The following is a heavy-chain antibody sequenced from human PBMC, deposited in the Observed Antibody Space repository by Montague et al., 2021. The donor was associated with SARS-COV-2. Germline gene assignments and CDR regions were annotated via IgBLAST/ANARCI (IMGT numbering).Heavy chain of an antibody. D-gene: IGHD6-13*01. V-gene: IGHV4-4*07. CDR3: ARDVVAAPGTFDY. J-gene: IGHJ4*02. Sequence: SETLSLTCTVSGDSISYFYWSWIRQPAGKGLEWIGRVSASGSTNXXPSLNSRVTMSVDTSKKQFSLRLSPVTAADPAVYYCARDVVAAPGTFDYWGQGTLVTVSS. CDR1: GDSISYFY. CDR2: VSASGST.